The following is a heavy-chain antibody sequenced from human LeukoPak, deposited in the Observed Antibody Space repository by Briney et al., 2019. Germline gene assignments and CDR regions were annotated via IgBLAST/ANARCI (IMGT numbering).Heavy chain of an antibody. J-gene: IGHJ4*02. CDR2: IYYSGST. V-gene: IGHV4-31*03. CDR3: ARVVHGYVWGSYRFDY. Sequence: SETLSLTCTVSGGSISSGGYYWSWVRQHPGTGLEWIGYIYYSGSTYYNPSLKSRVTISVDTSKNQFSLKLSSVTAADTAVYYCARVVHGYVWGSYRFDYWGQGTLVTVSS. D-gene: IGHD3-16*02. CDR1: GGSISSGGYY.